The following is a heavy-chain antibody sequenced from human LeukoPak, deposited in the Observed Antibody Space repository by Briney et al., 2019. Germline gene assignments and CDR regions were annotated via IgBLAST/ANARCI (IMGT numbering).Heavy chain of an antibody. Sequence: PGGSLRLSCAAPGFTVSSNYMSWVRQAPGKGLEWVSVIYSGGSTYYADSVKGRFTISRDNSKNTLYLQMNSLRAEDTAVYYCARLAGTDAFDIWGQGTMVTVSS. CDR1: GFTVSSNY. CDR2: IYSGGST. D-gene: IGHD6-19*01. CDR3: ARLAGTDAFDI. J-gene: IGHJ3*02. V-gene: IGHV3-53*01.